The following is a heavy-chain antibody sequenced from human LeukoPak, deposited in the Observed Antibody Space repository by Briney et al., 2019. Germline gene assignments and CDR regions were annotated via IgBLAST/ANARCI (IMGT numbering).Heavy chain of an antibody. J-gene: IGHJ6*03. CDR2: INWNGGST. Sequence: GGSLRLSCAASGFTFDDYGMSWVRQAPGKGLEWVSGINWNGGSTGYADSVKGRFTISRDNAKNSLYLQMNSLRAEDTALYYCASTTSRPYYYYYMDVWGKGTTVTVSS. V-gene: IGHV3-20*04. CDR3: ASTTSRPYYYYYMDV. D-gene: IGHD1-1*01. CDR1: GFTFDDYG.